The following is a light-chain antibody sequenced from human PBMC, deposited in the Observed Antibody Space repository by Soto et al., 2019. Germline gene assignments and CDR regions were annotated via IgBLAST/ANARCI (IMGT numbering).Light chain of an antibody. CDR1: QSVSSN. J-gene: IGKJ1*01. CDR2: GAS. V-gene: IGKV3-15*01. CDR3: HHFNTWPPKA. Sequence: EIVMTQSPATLSVSPGERATLSCRASQSVSSNLAWYQQKPGQAPSLLISGASARATGVPARFSGSGSGTEFTLTISSLQSEDFAVYYCHHFNTWPPKAFGQGTKVEFK.